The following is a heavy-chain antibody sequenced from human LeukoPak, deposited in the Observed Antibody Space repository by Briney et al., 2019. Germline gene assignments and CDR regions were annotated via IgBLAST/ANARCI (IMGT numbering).Heavy chain of an antibody. CDR2: IDDDGSTTT. Sequence: GGSLRLSCAASGFTFSSYWMHWVRQAPGKGLMWVSHIDDDGSTTTAYADSVKGRFTISRDNAKNTVYLQMNSLRAEDTAVYYCAKDKVTRDWYFDLWGRGTLVTVSS. V-gene: IGHV3-74*01. CDR1: GFTFSSYW. D-gene: IGHD4-17*01. CDR3: AKDKVTRDWYFDL. J-gene: IGHJ2*01.